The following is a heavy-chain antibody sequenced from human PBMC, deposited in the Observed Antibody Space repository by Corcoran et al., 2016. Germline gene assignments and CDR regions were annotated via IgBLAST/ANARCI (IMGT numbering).Heavy chain of an antibody. CDR2: INSDGSST. Sequence: EVQLVESGGGLVEPGGSLRLSCSASEFTFSTYWMHWVRQAPGKGLVWVSCINSDGSSTSYADSVQGRFTISRDNAKNTLYLQMNSLRVENRPVDDCAGDGFGYGSGFVNWGQGALVTVSS. CDR1: EFTFSTYW. V-gene: IGHV3-74*01. CDR3: AGDGFGYGSGFVN. D-gene: IGHD3-10*01. J-gene: IGHJ4*02.